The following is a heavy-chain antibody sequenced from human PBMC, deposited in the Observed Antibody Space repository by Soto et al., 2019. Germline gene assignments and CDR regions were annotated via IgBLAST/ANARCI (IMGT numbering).Heavy chain of an antibody. CDR1: GGSFSGYY. J-gene: IGHJ5*02. V-gene: IGHV4-34*01. Sequence: SETLSLTCAGYGGSFSGYYWSWIRQPPGKGLEWIGEINHSGSTNYNPSLKSRVTISVDTSKNQFSLKLSSVTAADTAVYYCATSVTYYYYESSNWFDPWGQGTLVT. CDR3: ATSVTYYYYESSNWFDP. CDR2: INHSGST. D-gene: IGHD3-22*01.